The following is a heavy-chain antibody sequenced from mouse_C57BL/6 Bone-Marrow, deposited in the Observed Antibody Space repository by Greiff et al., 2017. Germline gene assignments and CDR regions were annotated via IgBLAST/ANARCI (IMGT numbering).Heavy chain of an antibody. CDR2: IYPGDGDT. CDR1: GYAFSSYW. CDR3: ARKGHEYYAMDY. J-gene: IGHJ4*01. Sequence: VQRVESGAELVKPGASVKISCKASGYAFSSYWMNWVKQRPGKGLEWIGQIYPGDGDTNYNGKFKGKATLTADKSSSTAYMQLSSLTSEDSAVYFCARKGHEYYAMDYWGQGTSVTVSS. D-gene: IGHD3-3*01. V-gene: IGHV1-80*01.